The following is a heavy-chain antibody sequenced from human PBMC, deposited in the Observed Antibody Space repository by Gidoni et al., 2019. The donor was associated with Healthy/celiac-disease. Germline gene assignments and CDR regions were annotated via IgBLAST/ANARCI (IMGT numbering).Heavy chain of an antibody. D-gene: IGHD5-12*01. CDR3: ARGVEMATIGGGAHCDY. V-gene: IGHV4-59*01. Sequence: QVQLQESGPGLVKPSETLSLTCTVSGGSISSYYWSWIRQPPGKGLEWIGYIYYSGSTNYNPSLKSRVTISVDTSKNQFSLKLSSVTAADTAVYYCARGVEMATIGGGAHCDYWGQGTLVTVSS. J-gene: IGHJ4*02. CDR1: GGSISSYY. CDR2: IYYSGST.